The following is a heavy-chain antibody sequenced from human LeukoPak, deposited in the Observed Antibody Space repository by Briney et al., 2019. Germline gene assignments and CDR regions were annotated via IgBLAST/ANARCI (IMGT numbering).Heavy chain of an antibody. CDR3: ALSAVERYSSSWYEVDY. D-gene: IGHD6-13*01. CDR1: GGSFSGYY. V-gene: IGHV4-34*01. CDR2: INHSGST. J-gene: IGHJ4*02. Sequence: SETLSLTCAVYGGSFSGYYWSWIRQPPGKGLEWIGEINHSGSTNYNPSLKSRVTISVDTPKNQFSLKLSSVTAADTAVYYCALSAVERYSSSWYEVDYWGQGTLVTVSS.